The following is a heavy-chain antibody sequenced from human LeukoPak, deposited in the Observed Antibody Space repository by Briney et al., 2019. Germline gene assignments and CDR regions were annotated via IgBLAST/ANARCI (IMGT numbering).Heavy chain of an antibody. J-gene: IGHJ6*03. V-gene: IGHV4-34*01. CDR1: GGSFSGYY. Sequence: SETLSLTCAVYGGSFSGYYWSWIRQPLGKGLEWIGEINHSGSTNYNPSLKGRVTMSVDTSKNQFSLKLSSVTAADTAVYYCARGRGVVVPANYMDVWGKGTTVTVSS. CDR3: ARGRGVVVPANYMDV. D-gene: IGHD2-2*01. CDR2: INHSGST.